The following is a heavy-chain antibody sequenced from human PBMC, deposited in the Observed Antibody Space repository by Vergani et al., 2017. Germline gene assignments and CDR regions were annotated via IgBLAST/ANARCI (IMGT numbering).Heavy chain of an antibody. CDR3: VDYRDGLTDAFDI. D-gene: IGHD5-24*01. Sequence: QVQLVQSGAEVKKPGSSVKVSCKASGGTFSSYTISWVRQAPGQGLEWMGRIIPILGIANYAQKFQGRVTITADKSTSTAYMELSSLRSEDTAVYYCVDYRDGLTDAFDIWGQGTMVTVSS. V-gene: IGHV1-69*02. CDR1: GGTFSSYT. CDR2: IIPILGIA. J-gene: IGHJ3*02.